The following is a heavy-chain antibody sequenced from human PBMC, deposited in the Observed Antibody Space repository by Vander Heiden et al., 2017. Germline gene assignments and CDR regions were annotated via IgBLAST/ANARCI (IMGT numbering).Heavy chain of an antibody. D-gene: IGHD5-12*01. J-gene: IGHJ6*04. V-gene: IGHV1-69*01. CDR3: ARHTQDSIDGYNSCMDV. Sequence: QVQLVQSGAEVKKPGSSVKVSCKASGGTFSSYAISWVRQAPGQGLEWMGGIIPIFGTANYAQKFQGRVTITADESTSTAYMELSSLRSEDTAVYYCARHTQDSIDGYNSCMDVWGDGSTVTVSS. CDR1: GGTFSSYA. CDR2: IIPIFGTA.